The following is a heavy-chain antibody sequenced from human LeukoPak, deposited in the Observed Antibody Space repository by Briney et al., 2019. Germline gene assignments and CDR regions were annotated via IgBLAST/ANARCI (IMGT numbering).Heavy chain of an antibody. Sequence: PGGSLRLSCAASGFTFDDYGMSWVRQAPGKGLEWVGRIKSKTDGGTTDYAAPVKGRFTISRDDSKNTLYLQMNSLKTEDTAVYYCTTDDYYDSSGYYYVGDYFQHWGQGTLVTVSS. CDR2: IKSKTDGGTT. V-gene: IGHV3-15*01. CDR1: GFTFDDYG. CDR3: TTDDYYDSSGYYYVGDYFQH. J-gene: IGHJ1*01. D-gene: IGHD3-22*01.